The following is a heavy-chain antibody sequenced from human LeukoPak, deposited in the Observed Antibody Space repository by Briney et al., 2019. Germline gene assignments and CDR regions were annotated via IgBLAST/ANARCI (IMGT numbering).Heavy chain of an antibody. CDR1: GFTFSTYW. V-gene: IGHV3-74*01. CDR3: GIDRNSYYMDV. Sequence: GGSLRLSCAASGFTFSTYWMNWVRQAPGKGLVWVSRIKSDGSTIYADSVKGRLTISRDNTKKTLDLQMNSLRSEDTAVYYCGIDRNSYYMDVWGKGTTVIVSS. CDR2: IKSDGST. J-gene: IGHJ6*03.